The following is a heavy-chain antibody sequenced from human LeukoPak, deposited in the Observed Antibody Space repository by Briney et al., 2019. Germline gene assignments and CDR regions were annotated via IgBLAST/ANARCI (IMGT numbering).Heavy chain of an antibody. D-gene: IGHD2-15*01. J-gene: IGHJ3*02. CDR2: IIPIFGTA. V-gene: IGHV1-69*05. Sequence: SVKVSCKASGGTFSSYAISWVRQAPGQGLEWMGGIIPIFGTANYAQKFQGRVTITTDESTSTAYMELSSLRSEDTAVYYCARTQDIVVVVAATNGFDIWAKGQWSPSLQ. CDR1: GGTFSSYA. CDR3: ARTQDIVVVVAATNGFDI.